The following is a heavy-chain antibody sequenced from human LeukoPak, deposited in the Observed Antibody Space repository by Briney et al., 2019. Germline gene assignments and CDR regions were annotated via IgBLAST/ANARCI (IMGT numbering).Heavy chain of an antibody. V-gene: IGHV3-21*01. CDR3: ARDPDGDRFDHMITFGGVIVPTFQH. J-gene: IGHJ1*01. CDR2: ISSSSSYI. D-gene: IGHD3-16*02. Sequence: PGGSLRLSCAASGFTFSSYSMNWVRQAPGKGLEWVSSISSSSSYIYYADSVKGRFTISRDNAKNSLYLQMNSLRAEDTAVYYCARDPDGDRFDHMITFGGVIVPTFQHWGQGTLVTVSS. CDR1: GFTFSSYS.